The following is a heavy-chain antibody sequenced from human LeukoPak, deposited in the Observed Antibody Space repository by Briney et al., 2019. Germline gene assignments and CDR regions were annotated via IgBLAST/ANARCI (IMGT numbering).Heavy chain of an antibody. D-gene: IGHD6-19*01. Sequence: PSETLSLTCTVSGGSISNYYWSWIRQPAGKGLEWIGRIYTTGSTNYNPSLKSRATMSVDTSKNHFSLKLSSVTAADTAVYYCARDPTTNGWADNSFDPLGQGTLVSISS. J-gene: IGHJ5*02. CDR3: ARDPTTNGWADNSFDP. CDR1: GGSISNYY. V-gene: IGHV4-4*07. CDR2: IYTTGST.